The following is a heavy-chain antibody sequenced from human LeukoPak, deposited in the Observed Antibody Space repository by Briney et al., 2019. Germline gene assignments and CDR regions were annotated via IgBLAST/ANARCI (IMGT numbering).Heavy chain of an antibody. J-gene: IGHJ3*02. CDR1: GGTFSSYA. Sequence: SVKVSCKASGGTFSSYAISWVRQAPGQGLEWMGGIIPIFGTANYAQKFQGRVTITTDESTSTAYMELSSLRSEDTAVYYCARGVVPAASDAFDIWGQGTMVTVSS. CDR2: IIPIFGTA. V-gene: IGHV1-69*05. CDR3: ARGVVPAASDAFDI. D-gene: IGHD2-2*01.